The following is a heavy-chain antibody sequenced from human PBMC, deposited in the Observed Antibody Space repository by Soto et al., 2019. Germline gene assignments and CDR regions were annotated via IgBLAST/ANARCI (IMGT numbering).Heavy chain of an antibody. J-gene: IGHJ6*02. CDR3: ARLSATVTTSINYVYYYGMDV. V-gene: IGHV3-30-3*01. CDR1: GFTFSNYG. CDR2: ISYDGGKK. D-gene: IGHD4-4*01. Sequence: GGSLRLSCAASGFTFSNYGMHWGRHPPGKGLEWVAVISYDGGKKYYVDSVKGRFTISRDNSKNTLNLQMNSLRAEDTAVYYCARLSATVTTSINYVYYYGMDVWGQGTTVTVSS.